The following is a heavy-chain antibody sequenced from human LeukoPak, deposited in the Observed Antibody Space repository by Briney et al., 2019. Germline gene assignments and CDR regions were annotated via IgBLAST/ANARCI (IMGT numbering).Heavy chain of an antibody. CDR1: GDSISSSSYY. J-gene: IGHJ4*02. CDR2: IYDSGST. CDR3: ARGRGDYGLNYFDY. D-gene: IGHD4-17*01. V-gene: IGHV4-39*01. Sequence: SETLSLTCTVSGDSISSSSYYWGWIRQPPGKGLEWIGSIYDSGSTYYNPSLKSRVTMSVDTSKNQYSLKLSSVTAADTAVYYCARGRGDYGLNYFDYWGQGTLVTV.